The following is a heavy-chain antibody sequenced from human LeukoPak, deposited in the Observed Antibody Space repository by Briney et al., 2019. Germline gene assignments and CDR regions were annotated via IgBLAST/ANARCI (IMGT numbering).Heavy chain of an antibody. J-gene: IGHJ3*02. D-gene: IGHD3-3*01. Sequence: PGGSLRLSCAASGFTFSTYAMTWVRQAPGKGLEWVSVISGSGTRTHYADSVKGRFTISRDNSKSTLYLQMNSLRAEDTAVYYCARTFFGVDAFDIWGQGTMVTVSS. CDR1: GFTFSTYA. V-gene: IGHV3-23*01. CDR3: ARTFFGVDAFDI. CDR2: ISGSGTRT.